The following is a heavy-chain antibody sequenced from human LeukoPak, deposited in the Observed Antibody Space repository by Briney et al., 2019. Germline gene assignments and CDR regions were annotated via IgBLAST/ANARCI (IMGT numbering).Heavy chain of an antibody. D-gene: IGHD5-12*01. J-gene: IGHJ4*02. CDR3: ARDRGHSGYDLYDY. V-gene: IGHV3-23*01. CDR1: GITLSNYG. Sequence: GGSLRLSCAVSGITLSNYGMSWVRQAPGKGLEWVAGISDSGGSTNYADSAKGRFTISRDNPKNTLYLQMNSLRAEDTAVYYCARDRGHSGYDLYDYWGQGTLVTVSS. CDR2: ISDSGGST.